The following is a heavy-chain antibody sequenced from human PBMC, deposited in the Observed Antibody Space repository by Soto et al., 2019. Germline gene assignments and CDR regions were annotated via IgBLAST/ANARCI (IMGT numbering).Heavy chain of an antibody. Sequence: QVQLQQSGPGLVKPSQTLSLTCAISGDSVSSNTVAWNWIRQSPSRGLEWLGRTYYRSKWYDDYADFVKSRITINPVTSNSQFSLHPNSVTLEDTAVSYGARSWFRHQVHWFDSWGQGTLVTVSS. CDR3: ARSWFRHQVHWFDS. CDR1: GDSVSSNTVA. CDR2: TYYRSKWYD. J-gene: IGHJ5*01. V-gene: IGHV6-1*01. D-gene: IGHD1-1*01.